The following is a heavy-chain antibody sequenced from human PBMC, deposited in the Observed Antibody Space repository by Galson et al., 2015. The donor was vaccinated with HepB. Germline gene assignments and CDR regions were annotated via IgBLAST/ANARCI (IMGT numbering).Heavy chain of an antibody. CDR3: ARDHGTPLYYYYYYGMDV. Sequence: SLRLSCAASGFTFSSYWMSWVRQAPGKGLEWVANIKQDGSEKYYVDSVKGRFTISRDNAKNSLYLKMNSLRAEDTAVYYCARDHGTPLYYYYYYGMDVWGQGTTVTVSS. CDR2: IKQDGSEK. CDR1: GFTFSSYW. V-gene: IGHV3-7*03. J-gene: IGHJ6*02. D-gene: IGHD1-1*01.